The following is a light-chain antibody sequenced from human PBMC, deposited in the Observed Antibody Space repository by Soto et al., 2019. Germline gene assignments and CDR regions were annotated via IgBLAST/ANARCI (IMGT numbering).Light chain of an antibody. CDR3: MQGEDLPYT. CDR1: QSLLNSDRKTY. J-gene: IGKJ2*01. V-gene: IGKV2-29*03. Sequence: DIVMTQPPLSLSVTPGQPASISCKSSQSLLNSDRKTYLYWYLQKPGQPPQLLLYEVSNRFSGVTDRFSGSGSWTDFTLTISRVAADDVGVYYCMQGEDLPYTFGQGTKLEI. CDR2: EVS.